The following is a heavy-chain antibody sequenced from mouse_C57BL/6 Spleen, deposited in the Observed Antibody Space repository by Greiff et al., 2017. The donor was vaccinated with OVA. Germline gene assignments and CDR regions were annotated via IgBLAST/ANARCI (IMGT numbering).Heavy chain of an antibody. CDR1: GYSITSGYD. V-gene: IGHV3-1*01. J-gene: IGHJ3*01. CDR2: ISYSGST. Sequence: EVQRVESGPGMVKPSQSLSLTCTVTGYSITSGYDWHWIRHFPGNKLEWMGYISYSGSTNYNPSLKSRISITHDTSKNHFFLKLNSVTTEDTATYYCARDFGYDGGFAYWGQGTLVTVSA. D-gene: IGHD2-2*01. CDR3: ARDFGYDGGFAY.